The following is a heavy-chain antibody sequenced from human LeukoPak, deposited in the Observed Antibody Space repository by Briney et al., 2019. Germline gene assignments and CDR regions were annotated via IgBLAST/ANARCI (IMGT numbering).Heavy chain of an antibody. V-gene: IGHV3-7*02. CDR3: ARGIAAAGRVVDS. D-gene: IGHD6-13*01. Sequence: GGSLRLSCAASGFTFSSYWMNWVRQAPGKGLEWVANIYQDGSEKYFVDSVKGRFTISRDNAKNSLYLQMSGLRAEDTAVYCCARGIAAAGRVVDSWGQGTLVTVSS. CDR1: GFTFSSYW. J-gene: IGHJ4*02. CDR2: IYQDGSEK.